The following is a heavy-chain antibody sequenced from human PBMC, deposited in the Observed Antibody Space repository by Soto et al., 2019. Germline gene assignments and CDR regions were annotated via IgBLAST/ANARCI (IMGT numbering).Heavy chain of an antibody. CDR3: VGDQDVHAPMVHGNY. Sequence: EVQLVESGGGLVQPGESLRLSCTASGITFSSYSMNWVRQAPGKGLEWFSYISSSNTAYADSVKGRFTISRDNAKNSVYLQMNSLRDEDTAVYYCVGDQDVHAPMVHGNYWGRGTRVTVSS. CDR1: GITFSSYS. J-gene: IGHJ4*02. D-gene: IGHD2-8*01. V-gene: IGHV3-48*02. CDR2: ISSSNT.